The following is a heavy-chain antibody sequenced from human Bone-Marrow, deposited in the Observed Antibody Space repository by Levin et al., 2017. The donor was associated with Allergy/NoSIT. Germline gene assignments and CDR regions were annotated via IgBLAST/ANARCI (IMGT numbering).Heavy chain of an antibody. V-gene: IGHV3-23*01. CDR2: ISDSGENT. J-gene: IGHJ5*01. CDR3: ERDLQFWGVNGGVDS. Sequence: GESLKISCAASGFPFSGYGMSWVRQAPGEGPDWVSTISDSGENTHYADSVRGRFIISRDNSRNTLYLQMDRLRVEDPAVYYCERDLQFWGVNGGVDSWGRGTLVTVSS. D-gene: IGHD3-10*01. CDR1: GFPFSGYG.